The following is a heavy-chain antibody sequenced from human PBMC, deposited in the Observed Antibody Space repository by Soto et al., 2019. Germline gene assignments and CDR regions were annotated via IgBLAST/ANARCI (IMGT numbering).Heavy chain of an antibody. Sequence: PGESLKISCKGSGYSFTSYWIGWVRQMPGKGLEWMGIIYPGDSDTRYSPSFQGQVTISADKSISTAYLQWSSLKASDTAMYYCARHVIRSIAAAGTFDWFDPWGQGTLVTVSS. D-gene: IGHD6-13*01. CDR1: GYSFTSYW. CDR2: IYPGDSDT. V-gene: IGHV5-51*01. CDR3: ARHVIRSIAAAGTFDWFDP. J-gene: IGHJ5*02.